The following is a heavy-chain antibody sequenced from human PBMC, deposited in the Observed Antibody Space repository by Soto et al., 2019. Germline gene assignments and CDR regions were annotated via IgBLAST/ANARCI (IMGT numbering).Heavy chain of an antibody. D-gene: IGHD6-19*01. CDR2: FYSGGIT. CDR1: GFSVSTSY. V-gene: IGHV3-66*01. CDR3: ARDRGGSGFDY. J-gene: IGHJ4*02. Sequence: EVQLVESGGGLVQPGGSLRLSCAASGFSVSTSYMTWVRQAPGKGLEWVSLFYSGGITYYADSVKGRFIISRNNSENTLYLQMNSLRAEDTAVYYWARDRGGSGFDYWGQGTLVTVSS.